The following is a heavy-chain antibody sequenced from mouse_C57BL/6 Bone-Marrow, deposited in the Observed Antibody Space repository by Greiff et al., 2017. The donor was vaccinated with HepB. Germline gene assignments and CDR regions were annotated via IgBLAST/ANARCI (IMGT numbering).Heavy chain of an antibody. V-gene: IGHV5-4*01. D-gene: IGHD1-1*01. Sequence: EVKVVESGGGLVKPGGSLKLSCAASGFTFSSYAMSWVRQTPEKRLEWVATISDGGSYTYYPDNVKGRFTISRDNAKNNLYLQMSHLKSEDTAMYYCARDDYGSSYGFDYWGQGTTLTVSS. J-gene: IGHJ2*01. CDR3: ARDDYGSSYGFDY. CDR1: GFTFSSYA. CDR2: ISDGGSYT.